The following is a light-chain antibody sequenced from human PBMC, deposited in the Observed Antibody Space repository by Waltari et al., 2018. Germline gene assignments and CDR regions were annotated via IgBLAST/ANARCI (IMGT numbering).Light chain of an antibody. CDR1: STDIGAHDF. V-gene: IGLV2-14*03. CDR3: SSYTRGRTYV. Sequence: QSALTQPASVSGSPGQSIAISCSGSSTDIGAHDFVSWYPQHPGKAPKLIIFDVSSLPSGISYRFSGSKFGNTASLTISGLQAEDEADYFCSSYTRGRTYVFGSGTKVTVL. J-gene: IGLJ1*01. CDR2: DVS.